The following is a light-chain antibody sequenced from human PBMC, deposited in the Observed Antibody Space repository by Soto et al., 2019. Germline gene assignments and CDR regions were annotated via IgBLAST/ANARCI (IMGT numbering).Light chain of an antibody. CDR2: DTS. CDR1: QTGSSY. V-gene: IGKV3-11*01. Sequence: VLTQSSARLSLSRGERATLCCRASQTGSSYLAWYQQKPGQAPRLLIYDTSNRATGVPARFSGSGSETDLTLTISSLEPEDCAIYYCQQRQYWPPITFGQGTRLEIK. J-gene: IGKJ5*01. CDR3: QQRQYWPPIT.